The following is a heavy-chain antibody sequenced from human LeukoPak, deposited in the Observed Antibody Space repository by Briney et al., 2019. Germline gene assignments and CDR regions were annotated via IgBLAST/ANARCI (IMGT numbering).Heavy chain of an antibody. Sequence: GASVKVSCKASGYTFTSYYMHWVRQAPGQGLEWMGIINPSGGSTSYAQKFQGRVTMTRDTSTSTVYMELSSLRSEDTAVYYCARDHDGYSYGSYYLDYWGQGTLVTVSS. V-gene: IGHV1-46*01. CDR2: INPSGGST. J-gene: IGHJ4*02. CDR1: GYTFTSYY. CDR3: ARDHDGYSYGSYYLDY. D-gene: IGHD5-18*01.